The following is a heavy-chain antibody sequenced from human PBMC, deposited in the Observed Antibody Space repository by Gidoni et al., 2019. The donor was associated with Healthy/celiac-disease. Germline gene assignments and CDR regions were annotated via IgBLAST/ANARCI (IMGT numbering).Heavy chain of an antibody. D-gene: IGHD3-16*01. Sequence: QVQLQQWGAGLLKTSETLSLTCAVYGGSFSGYYWSWIRQPPGKGLEWIGEINHSGSTNYNPSLKSRVTISVDTSKNQFSLKLSSVTAADTAVYYCARGLGGPNAFDIWGQGTMVTVSS. V-gene: IGHV4-34*01. CDR1: GGSFSGYY. CDR2: INHSGST. J-gene: IGHJ3*02. CDR3: ARGLGGPNAFDI.